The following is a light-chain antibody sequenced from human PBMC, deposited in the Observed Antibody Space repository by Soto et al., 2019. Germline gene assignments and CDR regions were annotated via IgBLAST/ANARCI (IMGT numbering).Light chain of an antibody. CDR3: CSCTAFSNV. CDR1: SSDVGSYSL. V-gene: IGLV2-23*03. CDR2: EGS. J-gene: IGLJ1*01. Sequence: QSALTQPASVSGSPGQSITISCTGTSSDVGSYSLVSWYQQHPGKAPKLMIFEGSKRPSGVSNRFSGSNSGNTASLTISGLQAEDEADYYCCSCTAFSNVFGTGTKVTV.